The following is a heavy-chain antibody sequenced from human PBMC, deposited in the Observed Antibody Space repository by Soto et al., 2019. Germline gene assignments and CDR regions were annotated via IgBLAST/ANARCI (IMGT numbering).Heavy chain of an antibody. CDR3: ARGRYGDY. D-gene: IGHD1-1*01. CDR2: ISAHNGNT. J-gene: IGHJ4*02. CDR1: GYTFTSYG. Sequence: QVHLVQSGAEGKKPGASVKVSCKASGYTFTSYGITWVRQAPGQGLETMGWISAHNGNTDYAQKLQGRVIVTRHTSTSTAYMELRSLISDDTAVYYCARGRYGDYWGQGALVTVSS. V-gene: IGHV1-18*01.